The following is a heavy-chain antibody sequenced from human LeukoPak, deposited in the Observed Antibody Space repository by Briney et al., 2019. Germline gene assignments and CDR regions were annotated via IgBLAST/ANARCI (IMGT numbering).Heavy chain of an antibody. D-gene: IGHD5-18*01. CDR2: IGGSGGGT. Sequence: GGSLRLSCAASGFTFSSYAMSWVRQAPGKGLEWVSAIGGSGGGTYYADSVKGRFTISRDNSKSTLYLQMNSLRAEDTAVYYCAKDTASSWWYFDLWGRGTLVTVSS. V-gene: IGHV3-23*01. CDR3: AKDTASSWWYFDL. CDR1: GFTFSSYA. J-gene: IGHJ2*01.